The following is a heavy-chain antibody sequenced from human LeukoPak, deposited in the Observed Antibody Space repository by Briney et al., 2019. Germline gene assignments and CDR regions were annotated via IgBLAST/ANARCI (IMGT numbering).Heavy chain of an antibody. Sequence: GGSLRLSCAASGFTFSSYAMSWVRQAPGKGLEWVANIKQDGSEKYYVDSVKGRFTISRDNAKNSLFLQMNSLRAEDTAVYYCARGLGYSYGNGDYWGQGTLVTVSS. V-gene: IGHV3-7*01. J-gene: IGHJ4*02. D-gene: IGHD5-18*01. CDR1: GFTFSSYA. CDR2: IKQDGSEK. CDR3: ARGLGYSYGNGDY.